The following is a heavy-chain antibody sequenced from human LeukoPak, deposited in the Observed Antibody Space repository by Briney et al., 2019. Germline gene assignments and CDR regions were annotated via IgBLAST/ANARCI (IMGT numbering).Heavy chain of an antibody. V-gene: IGHV3-30*02. Sequence: GGSLRLSCAASGFTFSSYGMHWVRQAPGKGLEWVAFIRYDGSNKYYADSVKGRFTISRDNSKNTLYLQMNSLRAEDTAVYYCAKVPEYYYDSSGIWGQGTMVTVSS. CDR1: GFTFSSYG. D-gene: IGHD3-22*01. J-gene: IGHJ3*02. CDR2: IRYDGSNK. CDR3: AKVPEYYYDSSGI.